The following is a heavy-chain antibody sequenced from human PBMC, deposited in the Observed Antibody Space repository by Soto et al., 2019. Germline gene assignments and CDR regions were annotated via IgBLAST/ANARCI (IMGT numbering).Heavy chain of an antibody. CDR1: GYTFTSYG. CDR2: INGYNGNT. CDR3: ARMGDVPYYYYGMDV. D-gene: IGHD3-16*01. V-gene: IGHV1-18*01. Sequence: QVQLVQSGAEEKKPGASVKVSCKASGYTFTSYGITWVRQAPGQGLEWLGWINGYNGNTNYAQKLQGRVTMTTDTSTSTAYMELRSLRSDDTAVYYCARMGDVPYYYYGMDVWGQGTTVTVSS. J-gene: IGHJ6*02.